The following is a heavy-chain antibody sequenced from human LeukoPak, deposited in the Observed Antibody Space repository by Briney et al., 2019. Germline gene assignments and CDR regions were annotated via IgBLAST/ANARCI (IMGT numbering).Heavy chain of an antibody. CDR1: GFTFSNAW. V-gene: IGHV3-15*01. CDR3: AAVSVDYGDSSFDF. CDR2: IKSKTDDGTT. D-gene: IGHD4-17*01. J-gene: IGHJ4*02. Sequence: KSGGSLRLSCAASGFTFSNAWMSWVRQAPGKGLEWVGRIKSKTDDGTTDYAEPVKGRFTISRDDSKKTQYLQMNSLKTEDTALYYCAAVSVDYGDSSFDFWGQGTLVTVSS.